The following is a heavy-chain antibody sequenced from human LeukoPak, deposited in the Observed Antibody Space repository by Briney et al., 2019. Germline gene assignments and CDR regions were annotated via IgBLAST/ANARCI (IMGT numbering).Heavy chain of an antibody. Sequence: PGGSLRLSCAASGFIFSSYAMSWVRQAPGKGLEWVSAISGSGGSTYYADSVKGWFTISRDNSKNTLYLQMNSLRAEDTAVYYCAKDLYYDSSGYYRFDYWGQGTLVTVSS. CDR2: ISGSGGST. V-gene: IGHV3-23*01. D-gene: IGHD3-22*01. CDR3: AKDLYYDSSGYYRFDY. CDR1: GFIFSSYA. J-gene: IGHJ4*02.